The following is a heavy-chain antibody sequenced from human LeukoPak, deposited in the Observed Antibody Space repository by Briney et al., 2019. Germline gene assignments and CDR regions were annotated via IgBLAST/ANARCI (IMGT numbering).Heavy chain of an antibody. J-gene: IGHJ4*02. CDR1: GYSFSDYW. CDR3: ARRSGGYSYGYVDY. CDR2: IYPGDSDT. Sequence: PGESLKISCKGSGYSFSDYWIGWVRQVPGKGLEWVGIIYPGDSDTRYSPSFQGQVTISADKSISTAYLQWSSLKASDTAMYYCARRSGGYSYGYVDYWGQGTLVTVSS. D-gene: IGHD5-18*01. V-gene: IGHV5-51*01.